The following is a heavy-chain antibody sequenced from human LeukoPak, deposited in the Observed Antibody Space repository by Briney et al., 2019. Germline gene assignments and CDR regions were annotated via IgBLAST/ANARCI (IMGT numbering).Heavy chain of an antibody. V-gene: IGHV4-61*02. D-gene: IGHD1-14*01. Sequence: PSQTLSLTCTVSGGSISSSSYYWSWIRQPAGKGLEWIGRIYTSGSTNYNPSLKSRVTISVNTSKNQLSLKLSSVTAADTAVYYCARDRDDNLFDYWGQGTLVTVSS. CDR2: IYTSGST. J-gene: IGHJ4*02. CDR3: ARDRDDNLFDY. CDR1: GGSISSSSYY.